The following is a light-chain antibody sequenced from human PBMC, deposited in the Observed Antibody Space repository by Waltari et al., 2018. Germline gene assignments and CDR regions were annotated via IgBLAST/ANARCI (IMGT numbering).Light chain of an antibody. CDR3: SSYAGSTLM. J-gene: IGLJ3*02. CDR1: SSDVGGYDY. V-gene: IGLV2-8*01. CDR2: EVN. Sequence: QSALTQPPSASGSPGQSVTISCTGTSSDVGGYDYVSWYQQHPGKAPKLMIYEVNKRPPVVPDRFSGSKSGNTASLTVSGLQAEDEADYYCSSYAGSTLMFGGGTKLTVL.